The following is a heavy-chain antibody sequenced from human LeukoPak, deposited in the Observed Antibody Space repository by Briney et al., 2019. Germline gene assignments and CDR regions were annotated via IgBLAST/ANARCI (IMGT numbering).Heavy chain of an antibody. J-gene: IGHJ4*02. CDR1: GGSISGFY. CDR2: IYYSGST. V-gene: IGHV4-59*08. Sequence: PSETLSRTCTVSGGSISGFYWSWIRQPPGKGLEWIGYIYYSGSTNYNPSLKSRVTISVDTSKNQFSLKLSSVTAADTAVYYCARHLEDWGQGTLVTVSS. CDR3: ARHLED.